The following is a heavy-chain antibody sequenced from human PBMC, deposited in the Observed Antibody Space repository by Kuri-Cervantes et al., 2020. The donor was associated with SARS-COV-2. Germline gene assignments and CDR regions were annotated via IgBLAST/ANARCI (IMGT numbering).Heavy chain of an antibody. CDR1: GFTFSSYA. D-gene: IGHD3-22*01. J-gene: IGHJ2*01. V-gene: IGHV3-23*03. CDR3: ARGYYDSSGYPLGWYFDL. Sequence: GGSLRLSCAASGFTFSSYAMSWVRQAPGKGLEWVSVIYSGGSSTYYADSVKGRFTISRENAKNSLYLQMNSLRAGDTAVYYCARGYYDSSGYPLGWYFDLWGRGTLVTVSS. CDR2: IYSGGSST.